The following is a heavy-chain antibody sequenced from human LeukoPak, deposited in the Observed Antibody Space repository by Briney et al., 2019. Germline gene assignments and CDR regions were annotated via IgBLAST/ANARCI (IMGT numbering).Heavy chain of an antibody. D-gene: IGHD1-26*01. CDR1: GGSISSGGYY. J-gene: IGHJ4*02. Sequence: PSETLSLTCTVSGGSISSGGYYWSWIRQPPGKGLEWIGYIYHSGSTYYNPSLKSQVTISVDRSKNQFSLKLSSVTAADTAVYYCARHRVGVTRDFDYWGQGTLVTVSS. CDR3: ARHRVGVTRDFDY. CDR2: IYHSGST. V-gene: IGHV4-30-2*01.